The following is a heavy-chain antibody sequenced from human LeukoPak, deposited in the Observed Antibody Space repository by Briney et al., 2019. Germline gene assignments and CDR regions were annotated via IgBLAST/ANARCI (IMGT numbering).Heavy chain of an antibody. Sequence: ASVKVSCKASGYTFTGYYMHWVRQAPGQGLEWMGWINPNSGGTNYAQKFQGRVTMTRDTSISTAYMELSRLRSDDTAVYYCARAGIVGAIRFDYWGQGTLVTVSS. J-gene: IGHJ4*02. V-gene: IGHV1-2*02. D-gene: IGHD1-26*01. CDR1: GYTFTGYY. CDR3: ARAGIVGAIRFDY. CDR2: INPNSGGT.